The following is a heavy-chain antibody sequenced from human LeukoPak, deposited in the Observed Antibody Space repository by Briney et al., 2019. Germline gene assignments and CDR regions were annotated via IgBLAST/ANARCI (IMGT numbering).Heavy chain of an antibody. CDR2: IIPIFGTA. J-gene: IGHJ4*02. Sequence: GASVKVSCKASGGTFSSYAISWVRQAPGQGLEWMGGIIPIFGTANYAQKFQGRVTITTDESTSTAYMELSSLRSEDTAVYYCARAAPYGDYPYYFDYWGQGTLVTVSS. D-gene: IGHD4-17*01. CDR3: ARAAPYGDYPYYFDY. CDR1: GGTFSSYA. V-gene: IGHV1-69*05.